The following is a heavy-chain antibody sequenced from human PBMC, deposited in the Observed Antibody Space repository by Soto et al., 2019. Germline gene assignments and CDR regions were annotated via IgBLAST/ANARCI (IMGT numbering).Heavy chain of an antibody. Sequence: PGESLKISCKGSGYSFAGYWITWVRQKPGKGLEWMGRIDPSDSQTYYSPSFRGHVTISVTKSITTVFLQVSSLRASDTAMYYCARQIYDSDTGPNFQYYFDSWGQGTPVTVSS. CDR2: IDPSDSQT. V-gene: IGHV5-10-1*01. CDR3: ARQIYDSDTGPNFQYYFDS. CDR1: GYSFAGYW. J-gene: IGHJ4*02. D-gene: IGHD3-22*01.